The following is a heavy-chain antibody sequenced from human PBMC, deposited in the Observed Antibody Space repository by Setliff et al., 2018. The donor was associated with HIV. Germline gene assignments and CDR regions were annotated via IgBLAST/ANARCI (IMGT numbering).Heavy chain of an antibody. Sequence: ASVKVSCKASGYTFTGYYMHWVRQAPGQGLEWMGWINPNSGGTTYAQKFQGRVTMTRDTSISTAYMEASRLRSDDTAVYYCAREPHELRYFDWLLYPAYYYYGMDVWGQGTTVTVSS. CDR3: AREPHELRYFDWLLYPAYYYYGMDV. D-gene: IGHD3-9*01. J-gene: IGHJ6*02. V-gene: IGHV1-2*02. CDR1: GYTFTGYY. CDR2: INPNSGGT.